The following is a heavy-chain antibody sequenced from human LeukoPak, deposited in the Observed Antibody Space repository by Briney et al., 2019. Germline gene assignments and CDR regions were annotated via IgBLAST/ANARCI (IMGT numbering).Heavy chain of an antibody. D-gene: IGHD4-23*01. CDR3: ARERGSSGGNTTGYFDY. CDR2: ISSSGGTT. CDR1: GFTFSNYA. J-gene: IGHJ4*02. Sequence: PGGSLRLSCAASGFTFSNYAMSWVRQPPGKGLEWVSVISSSGGTTYSADSVKGRFTISRDNSKNTLYLQMNSLRAEDTAAYYCARERGSSGGNTTGYFDYWGQGALVTVSS. V-gene: IGHV3-23*01.